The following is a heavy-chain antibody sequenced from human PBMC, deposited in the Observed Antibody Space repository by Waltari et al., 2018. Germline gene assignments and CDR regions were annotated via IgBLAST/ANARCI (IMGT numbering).Heavy chain of an antibody. CDR3: AKDLRRDCDFFMGTMDV. V-gene: IGHV3-30*18. J-gene: IGHJ6*02. CDR2: ISCDGSSE. Sequence: QVQLVESGGGVVQPGKSLRLSCAASGFSFSTSGMHWVRQAPGKGLEWVSVISCDGSSEFHADFVKGRFTISRDNSKNTLYLEMKSLTPEDTAVYYCAKDLRRDCDFFMGTMDVWGQGTTVTVSS. CDR1: GFSFSTSG. D-gene: IGHD3-3*01.